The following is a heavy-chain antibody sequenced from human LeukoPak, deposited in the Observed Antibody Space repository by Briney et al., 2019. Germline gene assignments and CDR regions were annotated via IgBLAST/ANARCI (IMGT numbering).Heavy chain of an antibody. J-gene: IGHJ6*03. CDR1: GFTFSSYA. D-gene: IGHD5/OR15-5a*01. CDR3: ARDVSLRGRQKNHMDV. CDR2: ISYDGSNK. V-gene: IGHV3-30*01. Sequence: GGSLRLSCAASGFTFSSYAMHWVRQAPGKGLEWVAVISYDGSNKYYADSVKGRFTIPRDSSKNTLYLQMNSLRAEDTAVYYCARDVSLRGRQKNHMDVWGKGTTVTVSS.